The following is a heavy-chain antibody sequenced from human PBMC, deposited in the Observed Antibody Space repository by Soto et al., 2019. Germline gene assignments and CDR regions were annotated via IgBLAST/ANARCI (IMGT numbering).Heavy chain of an antibody. CDR2: IIPIFGTA. V-gene: IGHV1-69*01. CDR1: GGTFSSYA. J-gene: IGHJ5*02. Sequence: QVQLVQSGAEVKKPGSSVKVSCKASGGTFSSYAISWVRQAPGQRLEWMGGIIPIFGTANYAQKFQGRVTITADESTSTAYMELSSLRSEDTAVYYCARDFIELDYYDSSGYYSGRGDWFDPWGQGTLVTVSS. CDR3: ARDFIELDYYDSSGYYSGRGDWFDP. D-gene: IGHD3-22*01.